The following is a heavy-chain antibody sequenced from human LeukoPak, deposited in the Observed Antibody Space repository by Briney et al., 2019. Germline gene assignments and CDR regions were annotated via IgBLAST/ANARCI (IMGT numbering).Heavy chain of an antibody. CDR1: GFIFNTYS. D-gene: IGHD1-26*01. CDR3: AKGGDNYNGSYYGHH. J-gene: IGHJ5*02. CDR2: ISRDSSDR. Sequence: GGSLRLSCAASGFIFNTYSMNWVRQAPGKGLEWVSYISRDSSDRYYADSVKGRFTISRDNSKNTLYLQMNSLRAEDTAVYYCAKGGDNYNGSYYGHHWGQGTLVTVSS. V-gene: IGHV3-21*04.